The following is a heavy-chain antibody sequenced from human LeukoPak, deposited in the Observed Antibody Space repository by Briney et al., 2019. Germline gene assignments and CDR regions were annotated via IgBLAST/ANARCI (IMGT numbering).Heavy chain of an antibody. CDR1: GLTFRNAW. D-gene: IGHD3-22*01. J-gene: IGHJ2*01. CDR2: FYSGGGT. CDR3: ARDHYDSRGWYWYFDA. V-gene: IGHV3-53*01. Sequence: GGSLRLSCAASGLTFRNAWMSWVRQAPGKGLEWVSVFYSGGGTSYADSVKGRFTISRDTSKNSVYLQMNSLRAEDTAVYYCARDHYDSRGWYWYFDAWGRGALVTVSS.